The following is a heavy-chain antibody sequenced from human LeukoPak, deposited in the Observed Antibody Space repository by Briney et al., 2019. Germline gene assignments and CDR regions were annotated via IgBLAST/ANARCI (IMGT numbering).Heavy chain of an antibody. CDR1: GYTFTSYY. V-gene: IGHV1-46*01. J-gene: IGHJ1*01. CDR3: AKDRVVGGTMGAFHY. CDR2: INPSGGST. Sequence: GASVKVSCKASGYTFTSYYMHWVRQAPGQGLEWMGIINPSGGSTSYAQKFQGRVTMTRDTSTSTVYMELSSLRAEDTAVYYCAKDRVVGGTMGAFHYWGQGTLVTVSS. D-gene: IGHD1-26*01.